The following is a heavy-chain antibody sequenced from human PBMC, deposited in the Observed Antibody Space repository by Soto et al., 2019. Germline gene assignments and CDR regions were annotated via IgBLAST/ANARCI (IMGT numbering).Heavy chain of an antibody. Sequence: ASVKVSCKASGYTFTGYYMHWVRQAPGQGLEWMGWINPNSGGTNYAQKFQGRVTMTRDTSISTAYMELSRLRSDDTAVYYCARVTDYDFWSGYPLDYWGQGTLVTVSS. CDR1: GYTFTGYY. CDR3: ARVTDYDFWSGYPLDY. V-gene: IGHV1-2*02. CDR2: INPNSGGT. D-gene: IGHD3-3*01. J-gene: IGHJ4*02.